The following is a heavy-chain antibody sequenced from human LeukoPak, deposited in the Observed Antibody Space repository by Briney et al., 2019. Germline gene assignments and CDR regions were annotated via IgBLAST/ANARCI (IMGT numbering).Heavy chain of an antibody. CDR2: IYTSGSI. D-gene: IGHD3-16*01. Sequence: SETLSLTCTVSGGSISTYYWSWIRQPAGKGLEWIGRIYTSGSINYSPSLKSRVTMSVDTSKNQVSLKLSSVTAADTAVYYCARSVSGRSYGFDIWGQGTMVTVSS. V-gene: IGHV4-4*07. CDR1: GGSISTYY. CDR3: ARSVSGRSYGFDI. J-gene: IGHJ3*02.